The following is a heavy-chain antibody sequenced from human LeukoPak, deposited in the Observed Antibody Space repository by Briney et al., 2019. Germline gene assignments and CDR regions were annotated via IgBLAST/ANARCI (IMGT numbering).Heavy chain of an antibody. CDR2: IYYSGST. Sequence: SETLSLTCTVSGGSISSYYWSWIRQSPGKGLEWIGNIYYSGSTDYNPSLKSRVTISGDTSKKQFSLKLSSVTAADTAVYYCARDSGGYSLWYYYGMDVWGQGTTVTVSS. D-gene: IGHD3-22*01. J-gene: IGHJ6*02. CDR3: ARDSGGYSLWYYYGMDV. CDR1: GGSISSYY. V-gene: IGHV4-59*12.